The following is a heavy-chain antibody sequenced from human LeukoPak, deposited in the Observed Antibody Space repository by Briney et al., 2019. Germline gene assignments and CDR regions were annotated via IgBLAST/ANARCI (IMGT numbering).Heavy chain of an antibody. CDR2: IVPMFDTA. CDR1: GGTFSSYG. J-gene: IGHJ6*02. CDR3: ARDGYCSGGSCYEFYYYYGMDV. Sequence: SVKVSCKASGGTFSSYGFSWVRQAPGEGLEWLGGIVPMFDTADYTQKFQGRVTITADESTNTGYMELSSPRSEDTAVYYCARDGYCSGGSCYEFYYYYGMDVWGQGTTVTVSS. D-gene: IGHD2-15*01. V-gene: IGHV1-69*13.